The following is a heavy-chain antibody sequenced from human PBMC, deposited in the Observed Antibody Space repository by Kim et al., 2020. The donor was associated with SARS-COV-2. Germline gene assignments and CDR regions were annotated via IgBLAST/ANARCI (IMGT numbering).Heavy chain of an antibody. CDR2: VWHDGSIQ. CDR1: GFTFRNYG. Sequence: GGSLRLSCSATGFTFRNYGMHWVRQAPGKGLEWVAVVWHDGSIQYYADSVKGRFTVSRDNSNNTLYLQLNSLRVEDTAVYYCARDSSGYSLEYWGRGAPVTVSS. V-gene: IGHV3-33*01. CDR3: ARDSSGYSLEY. J-gene: IGHJ4*02. D-gene: IGHD3-22*01.